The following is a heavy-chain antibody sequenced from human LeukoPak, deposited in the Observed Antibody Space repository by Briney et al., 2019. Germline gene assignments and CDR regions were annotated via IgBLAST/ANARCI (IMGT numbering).Heavy chain of an antibody. D-gene: IGHD3-3*01. CDR3: AREGRAYYDFWSGYYLKDY. J-gene: IGHJ4*02. Sequence: GASVKVSCKASGYTFTSYDINWVRQATGQGLEWMGWMNPNSGNTGYAQKFQGRVTMTRNTSISTAYMELSSLRSEDTAVYYCAREGRAYYDFWSGYYLKDYWGQGTLVTVSS. CDR1: GYTFTSYD. CDR2: MNPNSGNT. V-gene: IGHV1-8*01.